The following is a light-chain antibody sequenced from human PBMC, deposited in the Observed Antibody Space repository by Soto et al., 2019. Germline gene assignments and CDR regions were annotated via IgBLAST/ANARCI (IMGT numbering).Light chain of an antibody. J-gene: IGKJ1*01. Sequence: DIQMTQSPSSRSASVGDRVTITCRASQSISSYLNWYQQKPGKAPKLLIYAASSVQSGVPSRFSGSGSGTDFTLTISSLQPADFATYYCQQSYSTPTFGQGTKVDIK. CDR2: AAS. V-gene: IGKV1-39*01. CDR3: QQSYSTPT. CDR1: QSISSY.